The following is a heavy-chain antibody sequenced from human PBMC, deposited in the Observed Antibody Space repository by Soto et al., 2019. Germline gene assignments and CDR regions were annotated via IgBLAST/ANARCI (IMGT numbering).Heavy chain of an antibody. CDR2: IFPSGSS. CDR3: ARQAWTRLDC. V-gene: IGHV4-4*02. CDR1: RHSIRRSVW. Sequence: PSETLSVICAVSRHSIRRSVWSVWVRQPPGKGLEWIGEIFPSGSSNYNRPLKSRATMSVDKSKNQLSLNLTSVTAADTALYYCARQAWTRLDCWGQGTLVTVS. J-gene: IGHJ4*02. D-gene: IGHD2-2*01.